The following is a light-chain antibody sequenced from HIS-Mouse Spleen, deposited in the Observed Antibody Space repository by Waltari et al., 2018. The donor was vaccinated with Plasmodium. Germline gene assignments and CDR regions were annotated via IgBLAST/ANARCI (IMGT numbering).Light chain of an antibody. Sequence: DIQMTQSPSTLSASVGDRVTITCRASQSISSRLAWYQQKPGKAPKLLIDKASSLESGAPSRFSGSGSGTEFTLTISSLQPDDFATYYCQQYNSYSWTFGQGTKVEIK. J-gene: IGKJ1*01. CDR1: QSISSR. CDR2: KAS. CDR3: QQYNSYSWT. V-gene: IGKV1-5*03.